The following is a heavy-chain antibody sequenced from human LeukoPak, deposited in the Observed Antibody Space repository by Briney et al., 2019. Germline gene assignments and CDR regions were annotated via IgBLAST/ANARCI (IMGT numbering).Heavy chain of an antibody. CDR2: IYYSGST. CDR3: AKVGDRDSSGYYWGFEY. Sequence: SETLSLTCTVSGGSISGYYWSWIRQPPGKGLECIEYIYYSGSTNYNPSLKSRVTISVDTSRNQFSLKLTSVTAADTAVYYCAKVGDRDSSGYYWGFEYWGQGTLVTVSS. V-gene: IGHV4-59*08. D-gene: IGHD3-22*01. J-gene: IGHJ4*02. CDR1: GGSISGYY.